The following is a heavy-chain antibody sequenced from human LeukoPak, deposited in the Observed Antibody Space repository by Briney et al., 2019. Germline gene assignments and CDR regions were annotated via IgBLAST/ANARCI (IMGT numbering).Heavy chain of an antibody. V-gene: IGHV1-8*01. CDR3: ARGGYCTNGVCYTGIFDY. CDR1: GYTFTSYD. D-gene: IGHD2-8*01. CDR2: MNPNSGNT. Sequence: ASVKVSCKASGYTFTSYDINWVRQATGQGLEWVGWMNPNSGNTGYAQKFQGRVTMTRNTSISTAYMELSSLRSEDTAVYYCARGGYCTNGVCYTGIFDYWGQGTLVTVPS. J-gene: IGHJ4*02.